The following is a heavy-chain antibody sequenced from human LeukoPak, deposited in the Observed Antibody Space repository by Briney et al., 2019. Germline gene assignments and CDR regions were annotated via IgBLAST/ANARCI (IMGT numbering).Heavy chain of an antibody. Sequence: SETLSLTCTVSGGSISSYYWSWIRQPPGKGLEWIGYIYYSGSTNYNPSLKSRVTISVDTSKNQFSLKLSSVTAADTAVYYCARGQSPGYGDAGYWGQGTLVTVSS. CDR2: IYYSGST. CDR3: ARGQSPGYGDAGY. J-gene: IGHJ4*02. V-gene: IGHV4-59*01. CDR1: GGSISSYY. D-gene: IGHD4-17*01.